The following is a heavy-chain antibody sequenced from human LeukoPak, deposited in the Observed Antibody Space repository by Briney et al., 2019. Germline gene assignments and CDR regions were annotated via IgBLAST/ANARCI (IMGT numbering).Heavy chain of an antibody. Sequence: ASVKVSCKASGYTFTSYYMHWVRQAPGQGLEWMGIINLSGGSTSYAQKFQGRVTMTRDTSTSTVYMELSSLRSEDTAVYYCARDIPPYAFDIWGQGTMVTVSS. CDR1: GYTFTSYY. CDR3: ARDIPPYAFDI. J-gene: IGHJ3*02. V-gene: IGHV1-46*01. CDR2: INLSGGST.